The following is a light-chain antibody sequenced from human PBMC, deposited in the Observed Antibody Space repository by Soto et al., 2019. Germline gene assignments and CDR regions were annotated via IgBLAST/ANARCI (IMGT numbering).Light chain of an antibody. CDR1: QSVSSY. CDR3: QQRSNWPVT. Sequence: EIVLTQSPGTLSLSPGERATLSCRASQSVSSYLAWHQQKPGQAPRLLIYDASTRATGISARFSGSGSATDFTLTISSLEPEDFAVYYCQQRSNWPVTFGQGTKVEVK. CDR2: DAS. J-gene: IGKJ1*01. V-gene: IGKV3-11*01.